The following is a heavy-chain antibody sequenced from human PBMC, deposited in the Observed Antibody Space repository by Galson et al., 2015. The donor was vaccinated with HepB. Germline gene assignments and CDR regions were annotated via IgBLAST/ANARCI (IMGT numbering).Heavy chain of an antibody. CDR3: ANNYGDYYYYYYMDV. V-gene: IGHV3-23*01. D-gene: IGHD4-17*01. CDR1: GFTFSSYA. J-gene: IGHJ6*03. Sequence: SLRLSCAASGFTFSSYAMSWVRQAPGKGLEWVSAISGSGGSTYYADSVKGRFTISRDNSKNTLYLQMNSLRAEDTAVYYCANNYGDYYYYYYMDVWGKGTTVTVSS. CDR2: ISGSGGST.